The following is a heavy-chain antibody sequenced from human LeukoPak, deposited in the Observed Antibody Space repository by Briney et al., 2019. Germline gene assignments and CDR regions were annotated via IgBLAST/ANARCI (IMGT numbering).Heavy chain of an antibody. Sequence: GGSLRLSCAASGFTFSSYSMNWVRQAPGKGLEWVSYISSTSNTIYYANSVKGRFTISRDNAKNSLYLQMNSLRAEDTAVYYCARDTSGWYRGGLDYWGQGTLVTVSS. CDR3: ARDTSGWYRGGLDY. J-gene: IGHJ4*02. D-gene: IGHD6-19*01. CDR2: ISSTSNTI. CDR1: GFTFSSYS. V-gene: IGHV3-48*04.